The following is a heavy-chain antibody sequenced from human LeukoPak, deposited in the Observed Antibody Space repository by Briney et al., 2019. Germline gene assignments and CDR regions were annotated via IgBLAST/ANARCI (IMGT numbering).Heavy chain of an antibody. V-gene: IGHV4-34*01. Sequence: SETLSLTCAVYGGSFSGYYWSWIRQPPGKGLEWIGEINHSGSTNYNPSLKSRVTISVDTSKNQFSLKLSSVTAADTAVYYCARDGIYGARGFQHWGQGTLVTVSS. CDR3: ARDGIYGARGFQH. CDR2: INHSGST. J-gene: IGHJ1*01. D-gene: IGHD3-3*01. CDR1: GGSFSGYY.